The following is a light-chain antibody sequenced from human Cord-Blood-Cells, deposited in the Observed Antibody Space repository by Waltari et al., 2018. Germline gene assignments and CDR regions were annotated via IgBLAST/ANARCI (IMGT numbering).Light chain of an antibody. CDR3: QQSYSTPPT. Sequence: DIQMTQSPSSLSASVGARVTITCRASQSISSYLNWYQQQPGKAPKLLSYAASSLQSGVPSSVSGSGSGTYFTLTISSLQPEDFATYYCQQSYSTPPTFGGGTKVEIK. CDR2: AAS. V-gene: IGKV1-39*01. CDR1: QSISSY. J-gene: IGKJ4*01.